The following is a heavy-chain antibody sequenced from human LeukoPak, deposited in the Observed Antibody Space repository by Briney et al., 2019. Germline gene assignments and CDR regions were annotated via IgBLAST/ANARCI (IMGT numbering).Heavy chain of an antibody. CDR3: ATAAGIAVAGTDY. CDR1: GYTLTELS. Sequence: ASVKISCKVSGYTLTELSMHWVRQAPGKGLEWMGGFDPEDGETIYAQKFQGRVTMTEDTSTDTAYMGLSSLRSEDTAVYYCATAAGIAVAGTDYWGQGTLVTVSS. CDR2: FDPEDGET. V-gene: IGHV1-24*01. D-gene: IGHD6-19*01. J-gene: IGHJ4*02.